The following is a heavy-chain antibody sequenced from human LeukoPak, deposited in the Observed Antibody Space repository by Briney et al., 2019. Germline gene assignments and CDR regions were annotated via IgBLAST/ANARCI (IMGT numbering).Heavy chain of an antibody. Sequence: SETLSLTCTVSGGSISSSSYYWGWIRQPPGKGLEWIGSIYYSGSTYYNPSLKSRVTISVDTSKNQFSLKLSSVTAADTAVYYCAREITGTTNGDYWGQGTLVTVSS. CDR2: IYYSGST. J-gene: IGHJ4*02. CDR1: GGSISSSSYY. CDR3: AREITGTTNGDY. V-gene: IGHV4-39*07. D-gene: IGHD1-20*01.